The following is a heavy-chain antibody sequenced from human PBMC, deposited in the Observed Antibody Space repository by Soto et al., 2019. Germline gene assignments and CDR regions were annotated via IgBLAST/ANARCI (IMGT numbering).Heavy chain of an antibody. CDR3: ARGRASGSYYLLDY. Sequence: EASVKVSCKASGNTFTSYDINWVRQATGHGLEWMGWINPNSGNIGYAQKFQGRVTMTRDTAIRTAYMEVSRLRSGDTAVYYCARGRASGSYYLLDYWGQGTLVTVSS. CDR2: INPNSGNI. J-gene: IGHJ4*02. V-gene: IGHV1-8*01. CDR1: GNTFTSYD. D-gene: IGHD3-10*01.